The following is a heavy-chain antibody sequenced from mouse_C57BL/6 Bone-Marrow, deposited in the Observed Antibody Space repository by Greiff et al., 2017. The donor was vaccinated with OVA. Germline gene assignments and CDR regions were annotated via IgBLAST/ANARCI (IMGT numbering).Heavy chain of an antibody. V-gene: IGHV1-74*01. J-gene: IGHJ2*01. D-gene: IGHD2-12*01. Sequence: QVQLKQPGAELVKPGASVKVSCKASGYTFTSYWMHWVKQRPGQGLEWIGRIHPSDSDTNYNQKFKGKATLTVDKSSSTAYMQLSSLTSEDSAVYYGAIRGLVFYYFDYWGQGTTLTVSS. CDR1: GYTFTSYW. CDR3: AIRGLVFYYFDY. CDR2: IHPSDSDT.